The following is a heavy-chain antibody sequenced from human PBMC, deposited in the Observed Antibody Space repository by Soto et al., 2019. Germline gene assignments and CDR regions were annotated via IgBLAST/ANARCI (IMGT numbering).Heavy chain of an antibody. CDR2: IYFSGST. CDR1: GASINSHY. CDR3: AIELSYGMDV. J-gene: IGHJ6*02. V-gene: IGHV4-59*11. Sequence: QVQLQESGPGLVKPSETLSLTCTVSGASINSHYWTWIRQPPGKGLEWIGSIYFSGSTNYSPSLKCRVTISVDRSKSQFSLNLSSVTAADTAMYYGAIELSYGMDVWGQGTTVIVSS.